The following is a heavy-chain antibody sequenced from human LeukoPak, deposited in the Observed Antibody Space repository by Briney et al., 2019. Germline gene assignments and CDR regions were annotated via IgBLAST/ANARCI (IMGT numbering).Heavy chain of an antibody. D-gene: IGHD4-17*01. CDR1: GFTFSSYS. CDR3: ARVATGVTTTV. J-gene: IGHJ4*02. V-gene: IGHV3-21*01. Sequence: GGSLRLSCAASGFTFSSYSMNWVRQAPGKGLEWVSSISSSSSYIYYADSVKGRFTISRDNAKNSLYLQTNSLRAEDTAVYYCARVATGVTTTVWGQGTLVTVSS. CDR2: ISSSSSYI.